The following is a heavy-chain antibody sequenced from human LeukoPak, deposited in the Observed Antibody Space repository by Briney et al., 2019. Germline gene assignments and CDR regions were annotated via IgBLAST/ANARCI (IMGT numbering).Heavy chain of an antibody. V-gene: IGHV3-7*01. CDR3: ARDRGWIQHDI. Sequence: RGSLRLSCAASGFAFSDSWMTWIRQAPGKGLEWVAFIKGDGSAKKYVDSVKGRFTISRDNAKNSLFLQMNSLRAKDTAVYYCARDRGWIQHDIWGQGTMVTVSS. CDR1: GFAFSDSW. CDR2: IKGDGSAK. J-gene: IGHJ3*02. D-gene: IGHD5-18*01.